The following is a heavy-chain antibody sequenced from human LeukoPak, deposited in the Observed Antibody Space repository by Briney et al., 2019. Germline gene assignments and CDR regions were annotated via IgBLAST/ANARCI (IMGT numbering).Heavy chain of an antibody. CDR1: GYTFTSYG. J-gene: IGHJ4*02. Sequence: ASVKVSCKASGYTFTSYGISWVRQAPGQGLEWMGWVSAYNGNTNYAQKLQGRVTMTTDTSTSTAYMELRSLRSDDTAVYYCARVYAYYDSSGYTRFDYWGQGTLVTVSS. V-gene: IGHV1-18*01. D-gene: IGHD3-22*01. CDR2: VSAYNGNT. CDR3: ARVYAYYDSSGYTRFDY.